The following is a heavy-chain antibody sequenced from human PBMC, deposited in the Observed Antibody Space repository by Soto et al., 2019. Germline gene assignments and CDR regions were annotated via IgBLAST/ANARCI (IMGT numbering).Heavy chain of an antibody. J-gene: IGHJ4*01. CDR1: GGTITSRAYS. V-gene: IGHV4-39*01. CDR2: IYYHGNT. CDR3: ARHDGFSSGWIFDY. Sequence: SETLSLTCTVSGGTITSRAYSWGWIRQPPGKTLEWIGTIYYHGNTYSNPSLKSRVTISVDTSNNQLSLKLRSVTAADTAVYYCARHDGFSSGWIFDYWGHGTLVTVSS. D-gene: IGHD6-19*01.